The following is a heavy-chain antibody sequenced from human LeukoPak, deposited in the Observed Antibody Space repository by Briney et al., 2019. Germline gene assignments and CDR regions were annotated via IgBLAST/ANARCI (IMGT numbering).Heavy chain of an antibody. CDR3: ARVDDSSVIDY. J-gene: IGHJ4*02. CDR2: IYDSGST. D-gene: IGHD3-22*01. Sequence: PSETLSLTCTVSGGSIRSSYYYWGWIRQPPGKGLEWIGSIYDSGSTNYNPSLKSRVTISVDTSKNQFSLRLSSVTAADTAVYYCARVDDSSVIDYWGQGTLVTVSS. V-gene: IGHV4-39*07. CDR1: GGSIRSSYYY.